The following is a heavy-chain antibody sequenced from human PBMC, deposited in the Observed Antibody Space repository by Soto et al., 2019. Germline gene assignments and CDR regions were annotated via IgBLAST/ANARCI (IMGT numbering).Heavy chain of an antibody. D-gene: IGHD3-22*01. J-gene: IGHJ2*01. CDR2: VYYSGRT. V-gene: IGHV4-30-4*01. Sequence: PSETLSLTCTVSGASINNNDFYWSWIRLTPGKGLEWIGYVYYSGRTDYIPSLKSRLSMSIDKSQNQFTMKLNSVTAADTATYYCARMSYFDDKWYFDLWGRGTLVTVSS. CDR1: GASINNNDFY. CDR3: ARMSYFDDKWYFDL.